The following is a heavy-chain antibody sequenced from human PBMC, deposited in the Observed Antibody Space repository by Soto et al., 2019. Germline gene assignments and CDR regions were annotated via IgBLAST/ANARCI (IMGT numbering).Heavy chain of an antibody. Sequence: PGGSLRLSCAASGFTFNTYNMNWVRQAPGKGLEWVSSISPSSSYIYYADSVRGRFTISRDNAKNSVHLQMNSLRAEDTALYYCARDYSGYMDYWGQGTLVTVSS. CDR3: ARDYSGYMDY. J-gene: IGHJ4*02. V-gene: IGHV3-21*01. D-gene: IGHD5-12*01. CDR1: GFTFNTYN. CDR2: ISPSSSYI.